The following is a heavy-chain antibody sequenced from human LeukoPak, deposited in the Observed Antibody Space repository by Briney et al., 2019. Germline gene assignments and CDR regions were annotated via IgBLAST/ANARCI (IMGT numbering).Heavy chain of an antibody. CDR1: GASLTIYY. CDR3: ATGDHSFDN. Sequence: SETLSLTCSVSGASLTIYYWNWIRQPAGKGLEWIGRYASGTTTHNPSLKSQFTMSIDTSTNQVSLKLTSVTAADTAVYYCATGDHSFDNWGQGTLVTVTP. J-gene: IGHJ4*02. V-gene: IGHV4-4*07. D-gene: IGHD7-27*01. CDR2: YASGTT.